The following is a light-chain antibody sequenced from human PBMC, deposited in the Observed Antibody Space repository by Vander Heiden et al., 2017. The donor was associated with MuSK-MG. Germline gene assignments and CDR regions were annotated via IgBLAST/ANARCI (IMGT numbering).Light chain of an antibody. Sequence: DIQMTQSPSTLSASVGDRVTITCRASQSISSWLAWYQQKPGKAPKLLIYKASSLESAVPSRLSGSGSGTEFTLTISSLQPDHFATYYCQLDNSYPVTFGQGTKLEIK. CDR2: KAS. CDR1: QSISSW. CDR3: QLDNSYPVT. J-gene: IGKJ2*01. V-gene: IGKV1-5*03.